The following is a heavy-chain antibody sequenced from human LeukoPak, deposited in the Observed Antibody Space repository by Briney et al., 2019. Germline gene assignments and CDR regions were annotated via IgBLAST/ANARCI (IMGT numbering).Heavy chain of an antibody. V-gene: IGHV4-61*01. D-gene: IGHD6-19*01. CDR1: GGSLSSGSYY. J-gene: IGHJ4*02. Sequence: SETLSLTCTVSGGSLSSGSYYWSWLRQPPGTGLELIGYIYYSGSTNYNPSLKSRVTISVDTSKNQFSLKLSSVTAADTAVYYCAREIAVAGIVVDYWGQGTLVTVSS. CDR2: IYYSGST. CDR3: AREIAVAGIVVDY.